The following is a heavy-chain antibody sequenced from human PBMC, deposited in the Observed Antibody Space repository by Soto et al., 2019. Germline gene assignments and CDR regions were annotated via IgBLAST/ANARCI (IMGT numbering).Heavy chain of an antibody. V-gene: IGHV3-7*01. CDR2: IKQDGSEK. CDR1: GFTFRNFW. J-gene: IGHJ4*02. D-gene: IGHD2-2*01. Sequence: GGSLRLSCAASGFTFRNFWMTWVRQAPGKGLEWVAKIKQDGSEKDYEDSVRGRFTISPDNAENSLYLQMNSPRAEDTAVYYCARGEYQQPIDSWGQGTLVTVSS. CDR3: ARGEYQQPIDS.